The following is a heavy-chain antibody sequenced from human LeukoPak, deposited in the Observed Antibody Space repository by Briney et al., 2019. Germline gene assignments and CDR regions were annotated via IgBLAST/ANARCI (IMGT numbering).Heavy chain of an antibody. CDR1: GFTLSNYG. J-gene: IGHJ4*02. CDR3: ARGHYYYDSSGYWLDY. CDR2: ISYDGSNK. Sequence: QPGRSLRLSCAASGFTLSNYGIHWVRQAPGKGLEWVAVISYDGSNKYYADSVKGRFTISRDNSKNTLYLQMNSLRAEDTAVYYCARGHYYYDSSGYWLDYWGQGTLVTVSS. D-gene: IGHD3-22*01. V-gene: IGHV3-30*19.